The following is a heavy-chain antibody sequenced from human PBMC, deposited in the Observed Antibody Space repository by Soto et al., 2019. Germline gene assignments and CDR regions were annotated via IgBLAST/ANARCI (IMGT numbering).Heavy chain of an antibody. CDR1: GGSIRSNDYF. CDR3: AGSLVGPTARHAFAP. V-gene: IGHV4-39*01. Sequence: LQLQESGPGVVKPSETLSLACSVSGGSIRSNDYFWGWVRQPPGKGLEWIASIYSNGGTYDSPSLKSGATVSIDTSENQFSRPVGSVTAADTAVYYCAGSLVGPTARHAFAPWGQGTLVTIPS. J-gene: IGHJ5*02. D-gene: IGHD2-8*02. CDR2: IYSNGGT.